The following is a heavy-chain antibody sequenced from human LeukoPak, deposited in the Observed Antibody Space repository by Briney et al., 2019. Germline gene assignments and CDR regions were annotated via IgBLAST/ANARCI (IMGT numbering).Heavy chain of an antibody. J-gene: IGHJ4*02. CDR3: AKDTGGIQLWTYDY. V-gene: IGHV3-21*01. CDR1: GFTFDSYC. Sequence: GGSLRLSCAASGFTFDSYCMNWVRQAPGKGLEWVSSISSGSAHIYYADSVKGRFTISRDNAKNSLYLQIDSLRAEDTAVYYCAKDTGGIQLWTYDYWGQGTLVTVSS. D-gene: IGHD5-18*01. CDR2: ISSGSAHI.